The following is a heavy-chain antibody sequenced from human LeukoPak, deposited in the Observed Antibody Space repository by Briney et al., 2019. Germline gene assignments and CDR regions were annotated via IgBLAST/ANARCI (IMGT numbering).Heavy chain of an antibody. CDR3: ARVGYSSSWYAKYSYYFDY. CDR2: IYYSGST. CDR1: GGSISSYY. D-gene: IGHD6-13*01. J-gene: IGHJ4*02. Sequence: SETLSLTCTVSGGSISSYYWSWIRQPPGKGLEWIGYIYYSGSTNYNPSLKSRVTISVDTSKNQFSLKLSSVTAADTAVYYCARVGYSSSWYAKYSYYFDYWGQGTLVTVSS. V-gene: IGHV4-59*01.